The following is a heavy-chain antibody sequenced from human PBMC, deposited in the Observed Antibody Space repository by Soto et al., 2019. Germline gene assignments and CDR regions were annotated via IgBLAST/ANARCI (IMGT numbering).Heavy chain of an antibody. Sequence: EVQLVESGGGLVQPGRSLRLSCTASGFTFDDYAMHWVRQAPGKGLEWVSGISWNSGSIGYADSVKGRFTISRDNAKNSLYLQMSSLRTEDTALYYCAKDMTGYYGSGSLFDYWGQGTLVTVSS. CDR3: AKDMTGYYGSGSLFDY. V-gene: IGHV3-9*01. CDR2: ISWNSGSI. J-gene: IGHJ4*02. D-gene: IGHD3-10*01. CDR1: GFTFDDYA.